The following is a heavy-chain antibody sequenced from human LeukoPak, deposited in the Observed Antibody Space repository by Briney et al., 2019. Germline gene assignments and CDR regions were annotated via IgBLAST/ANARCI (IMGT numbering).Heavy chain of an antibody. D-gene: IGHD4-17*01. CDR1: GGSISSGDYY. Sequence: SQTLSLTCTVSGGSISSGDYYWSWIRRPPGKGLEWIGYIYYSGSTYYNPSLKSRVTISVDTSKNQFSLKLSSVTAADTAVYYCASMTTVTTGLGYWGQGTLVTVSS. CDR2: IYYSGST. CDR3: ASMTTVTTGLGY. J-gene: IGHJ4*02. V-gene: IGHV4-30-4*01.